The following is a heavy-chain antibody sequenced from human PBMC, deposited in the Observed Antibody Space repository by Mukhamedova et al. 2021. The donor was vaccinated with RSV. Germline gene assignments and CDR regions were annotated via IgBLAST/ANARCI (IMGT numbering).Heavy chain of an antibody. CDR3: ARHPLLYGAAAGGFDY. V-gene: IGHV5-51*01. D-gene: IGHD6-13*01. J-gene: IGHJ4*02. CDR2: IYPGDSDT. Sequence: GKGLEWMGIIYPGDSDTRYSPSFQGQVTISADKSISTAYLQWSSLKASDTAMYYCARHPLLYGAAAGGFDYWGQGTLVTVSS.